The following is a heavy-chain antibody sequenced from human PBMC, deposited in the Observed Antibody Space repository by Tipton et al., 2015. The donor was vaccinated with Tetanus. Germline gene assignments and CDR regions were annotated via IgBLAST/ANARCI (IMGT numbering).Heavy chain of an antibody. CDR1: GGSFSGYY. CDR2: INHSGST. V-gene: IGHV4-34*01. Sequence: TLSLTCAVYGGSFSGYYWSWIRQPPGKGLEWIGEINHSGSTNYNPSLKSRVTMSVDTSKNQFSLKLSSVTAADTAVYYCARDGWGLTNWFDPWGQGTLVTVSS. D-gene: IGHD7-27*01. CDR3: ARDGWGLTNWFDP. J-gene: IGHJ5*02.